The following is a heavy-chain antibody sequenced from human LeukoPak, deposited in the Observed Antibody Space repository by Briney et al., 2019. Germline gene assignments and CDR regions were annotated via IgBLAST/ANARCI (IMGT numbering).Heavy chain of an antibody. J-gene: IGHJ5*02. CDR1: GGSISSRSYY. CDR2: IYYSGST. V-gene: IGHV4-39*07. Sequence: SETLSLTCTVSGGSISSRSYYWGWIRQPPGKGLEWIGSIYYSGSTYYNPSLKSRVTISVDTSKNHFSLKLSSVTAADTAVYYCARGQRITMIVVVIRNWFDPWGQGTLVTVSS. D-gene: IGHD3-22*01. CDR3: ARGQRITMIVVVIRNWFDP.